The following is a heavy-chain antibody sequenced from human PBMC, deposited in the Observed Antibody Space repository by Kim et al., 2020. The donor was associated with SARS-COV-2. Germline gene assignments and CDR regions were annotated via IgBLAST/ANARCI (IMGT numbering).Heavy chain of an antibody. CDR1: GGSISSYY. J-gene: IGHJ4*02. CDR2: IYYSGST. D-gene: IGHD3-3*01. Sequence: SETLSLTCTVSGGSISSYYWSWIRQPPGKGLEWIGYIYYSGSTNYNPSLKSRVTISVDTSKNQFSLKLSSVTAADTAVYYCARGPDSYDFWSGYYNFFFDYWGQGTLVTVSS. V-gene: IGHV4-59*13. CDR3: ARGPDSYDFWSGYYNFFFDY.